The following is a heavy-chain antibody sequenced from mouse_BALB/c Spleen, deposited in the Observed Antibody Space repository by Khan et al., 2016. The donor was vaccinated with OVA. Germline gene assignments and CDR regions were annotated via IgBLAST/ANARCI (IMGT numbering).Heavy chain of an antibody. CDR2: INPTSGYT. Sequence: VQLQQSGAELAKPGASVKMSCKASGYTFTSYWMHWIKQRPGQGLEWIGYINPTSGYTDYNQKFKDKATLTADKSSSTAYMQLSSLTSDDSAVXYGARDRIDYWGQGTALTVSS. CDR3: ARDRIDY. CDR1: GYTFTSYW. J-gene: IGHJ2*01. V-gene: IGHV1-7*01.